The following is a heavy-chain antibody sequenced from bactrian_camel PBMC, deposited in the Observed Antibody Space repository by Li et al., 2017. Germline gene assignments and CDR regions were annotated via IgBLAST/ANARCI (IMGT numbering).Heavy chain of an antibody. CDR3: AAPPDDCYSDSWCPLHLFGY. CDR2: IYTGGSST. J-gene: IGHJ6*01. D-gene: IGHD3*01. V-gene: IGHV3-2*01. Sequence: HVQLVESGGGLVQAGGSLRLSCGASGVTFNNHYMNWVRQAPGKGLEWVSTIYTGGSSTYYADSVKGRFTISKDNAKNTVYLQMNSLKPEDTAVYYCAAPPDDCYSDSWCPLHLFGYWGQGTQVTVS. CDR1: GVTFNNHY.